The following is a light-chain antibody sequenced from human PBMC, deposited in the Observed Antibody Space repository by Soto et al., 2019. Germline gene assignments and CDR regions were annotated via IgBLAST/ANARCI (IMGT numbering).Light chain of an antibody. CDR1: QSISSY. CDR2: AAS. V-gene: IGKV1-39*01. Sequence: DIQMTQSPSSLSASVGDRVTITCRASQSISSYLNWYQQKPGKAPKVLIYAASTLQSGVPSRFSGSGAGTDFTLTISSLQPEGFATYFCQQSYTTPFTFGPGTKVEIK. CDR3: QQSYTTPFT. J-gene: IGKJ3*01.